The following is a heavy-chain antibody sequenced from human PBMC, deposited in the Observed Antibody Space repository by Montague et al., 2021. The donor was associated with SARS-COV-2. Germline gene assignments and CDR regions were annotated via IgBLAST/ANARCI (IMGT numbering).Heavy chain of an antibody. CDR3: AKAVSPSSDYDFCSGFYAAFDF. D-gene: IGHD3-3*01. J-gene: IGHJ4*02. V-gene: IGHV3-9*01. CDR1: GFIFGYYA. Sequence: SLRLSCAASGFIFGYYAMHWVRQAPGNGLEWVPGISWNSGNIGYADSVKGRFTISRDNAKKSLFLQMNSLRAEDTALYYCAKAVSPSSDYDFCSGFYAAFDFWGQGTLVTVSS. CDR2: ISWNSGNI.